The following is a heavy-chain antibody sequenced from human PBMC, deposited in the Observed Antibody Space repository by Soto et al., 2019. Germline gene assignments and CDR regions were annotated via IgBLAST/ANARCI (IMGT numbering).Heavy chain of an antibody. CDR1: GGTFSSYA. J-gene: IGHJ6*02. Sequence: QVQLVQSGAEVKKPGSSVKVSCKASGGTFSSYAISWVRQAPGQGLEWMGGIIPIFGTANYAQKFQGRVTITADESTSPAYMELSSLRSEDTAVYYCARDRRRGYSSSYYYGMDVWGQGNTVTVSS. CDR3: ARDRRRGYSSSYYYGMDV. D-gene: IGHD6-6*01. V-gene: IGHV1-69*01. CDR2: IIPIFGTA.